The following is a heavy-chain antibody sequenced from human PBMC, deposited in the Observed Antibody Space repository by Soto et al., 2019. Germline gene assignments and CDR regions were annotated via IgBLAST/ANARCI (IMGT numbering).Heavy chain of an antibody. CDR3: AKDNEATAGTSSFDL. CDR1: GFTFSNYF. CDR2: ISSRGIYI. D-gene: IGHD6-13*01. J-gene: IGHJ4*02. V-gene: IGHV3-21*01. Sequence: EVQLVESGGGLVKPGGSLRLSCAASGFTFSNYFMNWVRQAPGKGLEWVSSISSRGIYIYYADSVKGRFTISRDNAKNTLYLQMNGLRDEDTAVYYCAKDNEATAGTSSFDLWVQGTLVTVSS.